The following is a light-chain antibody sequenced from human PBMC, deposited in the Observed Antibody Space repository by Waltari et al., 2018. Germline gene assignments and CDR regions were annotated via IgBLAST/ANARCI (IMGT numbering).Light chain of an antibody. J-gene: IGKJ4*01. Sequence: EIVLTQSPATPSLSPGERATPSCRASQSVSNCLAWYQQQPGQAPRLLIYHASNRATGIPARFSGRGSGTDFTLTISSLEPGDSAVYYCQQRANWPPLTFGGGTRVEI. CDR3: QQRANWPPLT. CDR1: QSVSNC. CDR2: HAS. V-gene: IGKV3-11*01.